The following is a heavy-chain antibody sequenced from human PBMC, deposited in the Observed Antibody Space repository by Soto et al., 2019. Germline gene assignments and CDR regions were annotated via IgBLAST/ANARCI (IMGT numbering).Heavy chain of an antibody. CDR2: IFPGDFDT. CDR1: GYTFNAYC. J-gene: IGHJ3*02. D-gene: IGHD1-1*01. CDR3: ARLDYMVPAVTVPTGPFDT. Sequence: GASVKISCKGFGYTFNAYCIGWVRQMPRKGLEWMGVIFPGDFDTRYSPSFEGQVTISADKSNSTAYLQWNNLKASDSAMYYCARLDYMVPAVTVPTGPFDTW. V-gene: IGHV5-51*01.